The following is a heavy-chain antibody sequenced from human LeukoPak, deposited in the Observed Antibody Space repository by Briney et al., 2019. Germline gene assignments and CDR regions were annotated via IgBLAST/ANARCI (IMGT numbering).Heavy chain of an antibody. CDR2: ISSSGSTI. CDR3: AKSITMVRGRNNWFDP. J-gene: IGHJ5*02. Sequence: PGGSLRLSCAASGFTFSDYYMTWIRQAPGKGLEWVSYISSSGSTIYYVDSVKGRFTISRDNAKNSLYLQMNSLRAEDTAVYYCAKSITMVRGRNNWFDPWGQGTLVTVSS. CDR1: GFTFSDYY. V-gene: IGHV3-11*01. D-gene: IGHD3-10*01.